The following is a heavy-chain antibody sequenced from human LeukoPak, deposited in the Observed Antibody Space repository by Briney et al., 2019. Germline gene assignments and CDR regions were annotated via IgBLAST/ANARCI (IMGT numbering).Heavy chain of an antibody. CDR2: ISGSSSHT. J-gene: IGHJ4*02. CDR3: AKEHDYTNAAPEWGFDS. D-gene: IGHD2-2*02. V-gene: IGHV3-23*01. Sequence: GGSLRLSCAASGFTFSVYAMSWVRQTPGKGLEWVSGISGSSSHTKDADFVRGRFTIYRDNSRNTLFLQLNSLTAEDTAVYYCAKEHDYTNAAPEWGFDSWGQGSLVIVSS. CDR1: GFTFSVYA.